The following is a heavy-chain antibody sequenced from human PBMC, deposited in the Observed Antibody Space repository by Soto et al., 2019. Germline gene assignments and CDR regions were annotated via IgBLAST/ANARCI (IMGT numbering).Heavy chain of an antibody. J-gene: IGHJ3*02. V-gene: IGHV1-3*01. Sequence: ASVKVSCKASGYTFTSYAMHWVRQAPGQRLEWMGWINAGNGNTKYSQKFQGRVTITRDTSESTAYMELSSLRSEDTAVYYCARPPYRYYYDSSGLAFDIWGQGTMVTVSS. CDR2: INAGNGNT. D-gene: IGHD3-22*01. CDR1: GYTFTSYA. CDR3: ARPPYRYYYDSSGLAFDI.